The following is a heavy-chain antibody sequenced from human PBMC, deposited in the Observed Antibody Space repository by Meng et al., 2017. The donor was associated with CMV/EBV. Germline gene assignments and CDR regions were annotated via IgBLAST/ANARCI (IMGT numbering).Heavy chain of an antibody. D-gene: IGHD3-3*01. CDR3: ARPPDTRRDYYDFWSGYYFAC. CDR2: IIPILGIA. Sequence: SVKVSCKASGGTFSSYAISWVRQAPGQGLEWMGGIIPILGIANYAQKFQGRVTITADKSTSTAYMELSSLRSEDTAVYYCARPPDTRRDYYDFWSGYYFACWGQGTLVTVSS. J-gene: IGHJ4*02. V-gene: IGHV1-69*10. CDR1: GGTFSSYA.